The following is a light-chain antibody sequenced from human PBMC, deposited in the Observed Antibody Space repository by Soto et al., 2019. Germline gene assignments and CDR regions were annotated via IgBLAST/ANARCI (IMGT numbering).Light chain of an antibody. J-gene: IGLJ2*01. V-gene: IGLV1-47*01. CDR1: SSNIGSNY. CDR2: RNN. Sequence: QSVLTQPPSASGTPGQRVTISCSGSSSNIGSNYVYWYQQLPGTAPKLLIYRNNPRPSGVPDRVSGSKSGTSASLAISGLRSEDEADYYCAAWDDSLSGPHVVFGGGTKLTVL. CDR3: AAWDDSLSGPHVV.